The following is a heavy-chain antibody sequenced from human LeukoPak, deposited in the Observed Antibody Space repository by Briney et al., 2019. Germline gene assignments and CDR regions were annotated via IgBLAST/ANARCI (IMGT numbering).Heavy chain of an antibody. CDR1: GFPFSTYW. CDR2: MEGDGSEI. Sequence: PGGSLRLSCAASGFPFSTYWMTWVRQAQGKGLEWVANMEGDGSEIHYVDSVKGRFTISRDNAKNLLYLQMNSLRAEDTAVYYCAGDSSGWYLRAFDIWGQGTMVTVSS. D-gene: IGHD6-19*01. V-gene: IGHV3-7*01. CDR3: AGDSSGWYLRAFDI. J-gene: IGHJ3*02.